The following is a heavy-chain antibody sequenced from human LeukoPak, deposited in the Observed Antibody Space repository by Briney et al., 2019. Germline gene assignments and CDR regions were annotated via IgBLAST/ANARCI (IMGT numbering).Heavy chain of an antibody. CDR2: VSAYNGDT. V-gene: IGHV1-18*04. CDR3: ARDCSTSCCPPFNY. CDR1: GYTFTSYG. Sequence: SVKVSCEASGYTFTSYGISWVRQAPGQGLDWMGWVSAYNGDTNYAQRFQGRVTMTTDASTSTAYMELRSLRSDDTAVYYCARDCSTSCCPPFNYWGQGTLVTVSS. D-gene: IGHD2-2*01. J-gene: IGHJ4*02.